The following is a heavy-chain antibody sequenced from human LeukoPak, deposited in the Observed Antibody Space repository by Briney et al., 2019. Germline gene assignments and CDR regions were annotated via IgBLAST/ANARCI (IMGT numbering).Heavy chain of an antibody. J-gene: IGHJ5*02. D-gene: IGHD6-19*01. Sequence: GGSLRLSCAASGFTFSSYGMTWVRQAPGKRLEWVSSISGSGGTTYYADSVKGRFTMSRDNSKDTLFLQMNSLRVEDMAVYFCAKARLPGIAVSGDHWGQGILIIVSS. V-gene: IGHV3-23*01. CDR1: GFTFSSYG. CDR3: AKARLPGIAVSGDH. CDR2: ISGSGGTT.